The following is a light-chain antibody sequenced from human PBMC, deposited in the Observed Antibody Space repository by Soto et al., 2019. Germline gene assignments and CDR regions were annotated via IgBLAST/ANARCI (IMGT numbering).Light chain of an antibody. J-gene: IGKJ4*01. CDR3: MQALQSLLT. V-gene: IGKV2-28*01. CDR2: LGS. Sequence: DIVMTQSPLSLPVTPGEPASISCRSSQILLHSNGYNYLDWYLQKPGQSPQLLIYLGSNRASGVPDRFSGSGSGTDFTLKISRVEAEDVGVYYCMQALQSLLTFGGGTKVDIK. CDR1: QILLHSNGYNY.